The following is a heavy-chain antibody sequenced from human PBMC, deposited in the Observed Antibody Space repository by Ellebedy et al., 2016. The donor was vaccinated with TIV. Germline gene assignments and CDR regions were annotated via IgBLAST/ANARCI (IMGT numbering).Heavy chain of an antibody. CDR1: GFSFSSYW. V-gene: IGHV3-7*01. Sequence: GGSLRLSCAASGFSFSSYWMSWVRQAPGKGLEWGANINQDGSQRYFVDSVKGRFTISRDNAKNSLFLQMNSLRAEDTALYYCARDGSYGDFLSPTHAFEIWGQGTMVTVSS. J-gene: IGHJ3*02. CDR3: ARDGSYGDFLSPTHAFEI. D-gene: IGHD4-17*01. CDR2: INQDGSQR.